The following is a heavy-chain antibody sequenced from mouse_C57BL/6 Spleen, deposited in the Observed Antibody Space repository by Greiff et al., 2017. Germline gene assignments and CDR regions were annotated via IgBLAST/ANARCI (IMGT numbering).Heavy chain of an antibody. J-gene: IGHJ3*01. Sequence: VQLKESGGGLVKPGGSLKLSCAASGFTFSSYAMSWVRQTPEKRLEWVATISDGGSYTYYPDNVKGRFTISRDNAKNNLYLQMSHLKSEDTAMYYCARDYYGVRGLAYWGQGTLVTVSA. CDR3: ARDYYGVRGLAY. V-gene: IGHV5-4*01. D-gene: IGHD1-1*01. CDR2: ISDGGSYT. CDR1: GFTFSSYA.